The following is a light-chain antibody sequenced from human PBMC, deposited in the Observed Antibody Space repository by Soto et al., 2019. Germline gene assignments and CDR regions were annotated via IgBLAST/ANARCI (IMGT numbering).Light chain of an antibody. Sequence: QSVLTQPPSASGSPGQSVTISCTGTSSDVGGYDYVSWYQQHPGKAPKLMIYEVTIRPSGVSDRFSGSKSGTSASLAISGLQSEDEADYYCAAWDDSLNGFVFGTGTKVTVL. J-gene: IGLJ1*01. V-gene: IGLV2-8*01. CDR3: AAWDDSLNGFV. CDR1: SSDVGGYDY. CDR2: EVT.